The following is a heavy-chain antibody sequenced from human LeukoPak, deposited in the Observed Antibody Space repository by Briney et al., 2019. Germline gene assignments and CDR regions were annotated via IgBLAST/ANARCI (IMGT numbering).Heavy chain of an antibody. D-gene: IGHD6-13*01. J-gene: IGHJ5*02. CDR1: GGSISSYY. CDR3: AREVSSTWFEWFDP. Sequence: SETLSLTCTVSGGSISSYYWSWIRQPPGTGLEWIGYIYYSGSTNYNPSLKSRVIISMDTSKNQFSLKLSSVTAADTAVYYCAREVSSTWFEWFDPWGQGTLVTVSS. CDR2: IYYSGST. V-gene: IGHV4-59*01.